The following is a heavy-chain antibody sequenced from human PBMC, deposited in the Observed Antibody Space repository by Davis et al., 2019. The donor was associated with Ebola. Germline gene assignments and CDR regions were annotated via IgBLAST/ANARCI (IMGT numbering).Heavy chain of an antibody. D-gene: IGHD3-9*01. CDR2: IYHCGTT. Sequence: SETLSLTCAVSGGSISSGGYSWSWIRQPPGKGLEWIGYIYHCGTTHYNPSLKSRVTISVDTSKNQFSLKLSSVTAADTAVYYCARGAILTPRFESWGQGTLVTVSS. CDR1: GGSISSGGYS. CDR3: ARGAILTPRFES. J-gene: IGHJ5*01. V-gene: IGHV4-30-2*01.